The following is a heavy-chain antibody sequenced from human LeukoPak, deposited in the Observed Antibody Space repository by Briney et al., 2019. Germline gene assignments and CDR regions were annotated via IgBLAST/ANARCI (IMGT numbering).Heavy chain of an antibody. V-gene: IGHV1-18*01. Sequence: ASVKVSCKASGYTFTSYGISWVRQAPGQGLEWMGWISAYNGNTNYAQKLQGRVTITRDTSASTAYMELSSLRSEDTAVYYCARDAMIGRREYNWFDPWGQGTLVTVSS. CDR1: GYTFTSYG. J-gene: IGHJ5*01. CDR2: ISAYNGNT. CDR3: ARDAMIGRREYNWFDP. D-gene: IGHD3-22*01.